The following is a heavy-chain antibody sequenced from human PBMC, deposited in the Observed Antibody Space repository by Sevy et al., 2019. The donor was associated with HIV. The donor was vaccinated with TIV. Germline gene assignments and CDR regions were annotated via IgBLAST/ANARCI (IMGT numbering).Heavy chain of an antibody. CDR3: ARMRNLGEPSDP. CDR2: INIYNGNT. J-gene: IGHJ5*02. V-gene: IGHV1-18*01. CDR1: GYTFTTFG. Sequence: ASVKVSCKPSGYTFTTFGINWVRQAPGQGLVWMAWINIYNGNTIYAQNLQGRVTLTRDTSTNTAYMELRSLTSDDTAVYYCARMRNLGEPSDPWGQGALVTVSS. D-gene: IGHD3-16*01.